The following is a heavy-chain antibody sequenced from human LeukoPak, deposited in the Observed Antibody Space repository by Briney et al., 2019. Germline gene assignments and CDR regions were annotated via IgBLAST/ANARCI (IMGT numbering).Heavy chain of an antibody. CDR2: IGTAGDT. CDR1: VFTFSSYD. J-gene: IGHJ4*02. V-gene: IGHV3-13*04. Sequence: GGSLRLSCAASVFTFSSYDMHWVRQATGKGLEWVSAIGTAGDTYYPGSVKGRFTISRENAKNSLYLQMNSLRAGDTAVYYCARAGDSSGSRDCWGQGTLVTVSS. CDR3: ARAGDSSGSRDC. D-gene: IGHD3-22*01.